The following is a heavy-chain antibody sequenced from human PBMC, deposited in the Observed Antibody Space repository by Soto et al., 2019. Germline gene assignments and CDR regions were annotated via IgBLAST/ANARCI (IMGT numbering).Heavy chain of an antibody. CDR2: IYYSGST. CDR3: ARRTDSSSSDYYYYMDV. Sequence: SETLSLTCTVSGGSISSSSYYWGWIRQPPGKGLEWIGNIYYSGSTNYNPSLKSRVTISVDTSKNQFSLKLSSVTAADTAVYYCARRTDSSSSDYYYYMDVWGKGTTVTVSS. J-gene: IGHJ6*03. CDR1: GGSISSSSYY. V-gene: IGHV4-39*07. D-gene: IGHD6-6*01.